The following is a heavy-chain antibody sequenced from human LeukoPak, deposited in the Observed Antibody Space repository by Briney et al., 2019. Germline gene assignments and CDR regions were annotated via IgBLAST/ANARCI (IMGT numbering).Heavy chain of an antibody. Sequence: SETLSLTCAVSDYSISSAYYWGWIRPPPGKGLEWIGSIYHSGRTDYNPSLKSRVTISVDTSKNQFSLKLRSVTAADTAVYYCARDQAYCGGDCYFDLWGQGTLVTVSS. D-gene: IGHD2-21*02. J-gene: IGHJ4*02. CDR1: DYSISSAYY. CDR2: IYHSGRT. CDR3: ARDQAYCGGDCYFDL. V-gene: IGHV4-38-2*02.